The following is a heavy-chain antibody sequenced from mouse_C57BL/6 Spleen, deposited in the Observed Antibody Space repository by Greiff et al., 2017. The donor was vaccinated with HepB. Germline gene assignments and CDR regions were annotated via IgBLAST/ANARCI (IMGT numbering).Heavy chain of an antibody. CDR1: GYSITSGYG. D-gene: IGHD1-2*01. V-gene: IGHV3-2*02. CDR3: ARTARIKY. J-gene: IGHJ2*01. Sequence: DVQLQESGPGLVKPSQSLSLTCTVTGYSITSGYGWNWIRQFPGNKLEWMGYISYSGRTNYNPSLKSRISITRDTSKNQFFLQLNSVTTEDTATYYFARTARIKYWGQGTTLTVSS. CDR2: ISYSGRT.